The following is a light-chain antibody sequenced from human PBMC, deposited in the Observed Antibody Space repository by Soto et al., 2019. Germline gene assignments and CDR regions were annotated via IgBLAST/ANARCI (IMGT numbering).Light chain of an antibody. V-gene: IGKV2-28*01. CDR3: MQALQAPLT. CDR1: QSLLLNNGYSY. CDR2: LAS. J-gene: IGKJ4*01. Sequence: DIVMTQSPLSLPVTPGEPASISCRSRQSLLLNNGYSYLDWYVQKPGQSPQLLISLASTRASGVTDRFSGSGSGTDFTLKISRVEAEDVGVYYCMQALQAPLTFGGGTKVEI.